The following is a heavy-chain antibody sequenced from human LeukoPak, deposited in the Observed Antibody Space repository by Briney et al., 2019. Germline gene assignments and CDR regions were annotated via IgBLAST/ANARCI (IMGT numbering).Heavy chain of an antibody. D-gene: IGHD4-11*01. CDR3: GVTTVTTEAGVDV. CDR2: INHSGST. J-gene: IGHJ6*02. Sequence: PSETLSLTCAVYGGSFSGYYWSWIRQPPGKGLEWIGEINHSGSTNYNPSLKSRVTISVDTSKNQFSLKLSSVTAADTAVYYCGVTTVTTEAGVDVWGQGTTVTVSS. CDR1: GGSFSGYY. V-gene: IGHV4-34*01.